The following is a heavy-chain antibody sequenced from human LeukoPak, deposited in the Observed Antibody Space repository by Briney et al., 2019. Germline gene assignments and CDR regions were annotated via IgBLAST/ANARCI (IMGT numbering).Heavy chain of an antibody. CDR3: ARGVRCSSTSCYTDPLDY. CDR2: ISSSGSTI. V-gene: IGHV3-11*01. Sequence: PGGSLRLSCAASGFTFSVYYMSWIRQAPGKGLEWVSYISSSGSTIYYADSVKGRFTISRDNAKNSLYLQMNSLRAEDTAVYYCARGVRCSSTSCYTDPLDYWGQGTLVTVSS. CDR1: GFTFSVYY. D-gene: IGHD2-2*02. J-gene: IGHJ4*02.